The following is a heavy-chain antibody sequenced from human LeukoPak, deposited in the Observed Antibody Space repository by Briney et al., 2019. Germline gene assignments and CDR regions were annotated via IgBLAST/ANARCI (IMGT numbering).Heavy chain of an antibody. D-gene: IGHD6-13*01. V-gene: IGHV4-59*01. CDR3: ARSGYSRRSNNWFDP. CDR2: IYYSGST. J-gene: IGHJ5*02. Sequence: PSETLSLTCTVSGGSISSYYWSWIRQPPGKGLEWIGYIYYSGSTNYNPSLKSRVTISVDTSKNQFSLKLSSVTAADTAVYYCARSGYSRRSNNWFDPWGPGTLVTVSS. CDR1: GGSISSYY.